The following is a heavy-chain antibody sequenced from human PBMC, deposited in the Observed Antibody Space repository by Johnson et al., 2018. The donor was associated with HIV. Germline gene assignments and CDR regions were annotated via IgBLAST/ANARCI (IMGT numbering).Heavy chain of an antibody. CDR2: INWNGGST. J-gene: IGHJ3*02. Sequence: VQLVEFGGGVVRLGGSLRLSCEASGFTFDDYGMSWVRQVPGQGLEWVSGINWNGGSTGYADSMRGRVTISRDNAKNSLYLEINGLRADDTALYYCARFGRGGSHAFDIWGQGTMVTVSS. CDR1: GFTFDDYG. V-gene: IGHV3-20*04. CDR3: ARFGRGGSHAFDI. D-gene: IGHD3-16*01.